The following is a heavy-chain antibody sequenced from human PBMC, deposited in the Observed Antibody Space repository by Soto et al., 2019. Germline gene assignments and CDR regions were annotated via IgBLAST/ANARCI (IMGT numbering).Heavy chain of an antibody. V-gene: IGHV3-30*18. J-gene: IGHJ4*02. D-gene: IGHD5-18*01. Sequence: LXLSCAASGFTFSSYGMHWVRQAPGKGLEWVAVISYDGSNKYYADSVKGRFTISRDNSKNTLYLQMNSLRAEDTAVYYCAKHGNGVQLWSYYFDYWGQGTLVTVSS. CDR3: AKHGNGVQLWSYYFDY. CDR2: ISYDGSNK. CDR1: GFTFSSYG.